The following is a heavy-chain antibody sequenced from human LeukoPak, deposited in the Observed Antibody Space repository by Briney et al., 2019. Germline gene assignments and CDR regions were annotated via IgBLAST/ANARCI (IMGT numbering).Heavy chain of an antibody. V-gene: IGHV3-9*01. CDR3: AKGTYYYDSSGYYLDY. Sequence: PRRSLRLSCAASGFTFAVYAMHWVRQAPGEGLEWVSGIMWNSGSIGYADSVKGRFTISRDNTNNYLYMQMNSLRAEDTGLYYCAKGTYYYDSSGYYLDYWGQGTLVTVSS. J-gene: IGHJ4*02. CDR2: IMWNSGSI. D-gene: IGHD3-22*01. CDR1: GFTFAVYA.